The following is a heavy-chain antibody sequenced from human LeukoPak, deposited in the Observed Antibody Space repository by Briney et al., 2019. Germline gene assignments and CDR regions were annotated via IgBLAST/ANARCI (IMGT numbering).Heavy chain of an antibody. J-gene: IGHJ3*02. CDR1: GYTFTSYG. D-gene: IGHD3-22*01. CDR2: ISAYNGNT. CDR3: ARMTYYYDSSGLLFKAFDI. V-gene: IGHV1-18*01. Sequence: ASVKVSCKASGYTFTSYGISWVRQAPGQGLEWMGWISAYNGNTNYAQKLQGRVTMTTDTSTSTAYMELRSLRSEDTAVYYCARMTYYYDSSGLLFKAFDIWGQGTMVTVSS.